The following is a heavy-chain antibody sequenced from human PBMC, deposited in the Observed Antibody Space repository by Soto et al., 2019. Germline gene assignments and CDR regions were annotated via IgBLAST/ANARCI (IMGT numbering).Heavy chain of an antibody. V-gene: IGHV1-69*01. CDR1: GGTFSSYA. D-gene: IGHD2-2*01. CDR3: ARIVVPAAIPFRYYYYGMDV. CDR2: IIPIFGTA. Sequence: QVQLVQSGAEVKKPGSSVKVSCKASGGTFSSYAISWVRQAPGQGLEWMGGIIPIFGTANYAQKFQGRVTIAAEEPTSTAYMELSSLRPEDTAVYYCARIVVPAAIPFRYYYYGMDVWGQGTTVTVSS. J-gene: IGHJ6*02.